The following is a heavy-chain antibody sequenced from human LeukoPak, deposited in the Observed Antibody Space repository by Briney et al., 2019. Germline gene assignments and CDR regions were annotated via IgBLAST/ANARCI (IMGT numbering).Heavy chain of an antibody. CDR3: ATRESPITIFGAVKALFYYGMDV. Sequence: GSLRLSCAASGFTVSSKYITWVRQAPGKGLEWVSVIYSGGSTTYADSVKGRFTISRDNSKNTLYLQMNSLKAEDTAVYYCATRESPITIFGAVKALFYYGMDVWGQGTTVTVSS. D-gene: IGHD3-3*01. CDR2: IYSGGST. J-gene: IGHJ6*02. V-gene: IGHV3-53*01. CDR1: GFTVSSKY.